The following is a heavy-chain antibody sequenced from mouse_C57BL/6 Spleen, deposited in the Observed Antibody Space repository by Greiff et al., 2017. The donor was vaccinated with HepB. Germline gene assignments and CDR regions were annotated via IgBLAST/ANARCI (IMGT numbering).Heavy chain of an antibody. V-gene: IGHV1-42*01. CDR3: ARSGTTVVFDY. J-gene: IGHJ2*01. Sequence: EVQVVESGPELVKPGASVKISCKASGYSFTGYYMNWVKQSPEKSLEWIGEINPSTGGTTYNQKFKAKATLTVDKSSSTAYMQLKSLTSEDSAVYYCARSGTTVVFDYWGQGTTLTVSS. CDR1: GYSFTGYY. CDR2: INPSTGGT. D-gene: IGHD1-1*01.